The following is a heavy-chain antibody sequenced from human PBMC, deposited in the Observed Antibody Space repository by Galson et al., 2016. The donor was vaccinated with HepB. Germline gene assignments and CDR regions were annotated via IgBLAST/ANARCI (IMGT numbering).Heavy chain of an antibody. CDR1: GFTFSSYG. CDR3: AKDRLLGATTGPFDS. D-gene: IGHD1-26*01. CDR2: ISYDGSNK. V-gene: IGHV3-30*18. Sequence: SLRLSCAASGFTFSSYGMHWVRQAPGKGLEWVAIISYDGSNKYYLDSVEGRFTISRDNSKNTLYLQMNSLTPEDTAVYYCAKDRLLGATTGPFDSWGRGNLVTVAS. J-gene: IGHJ4*02.